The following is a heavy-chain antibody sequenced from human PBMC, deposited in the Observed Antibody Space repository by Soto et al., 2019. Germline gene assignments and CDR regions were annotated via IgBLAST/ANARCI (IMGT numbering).Heavy chain of an antibody. Sequence: PSETLSLTWTVSGGSISSYYWTWIRQPPGKGLEWIGYIYYSGSPNYNPSLKSRVSISVDTSKNQFSLKLSSVTAADTAVYYCARNRDGYNPYCFDYWGQGTLVTVSS. CDR2: IYYSGSP. CDR3: ARNRDGYNPYCFDY. V-gene: IGHV4-59*01. D-gene: IGHD5-12*01. CDR1: GGSISSYY. J-gene: IGHJ4*02.